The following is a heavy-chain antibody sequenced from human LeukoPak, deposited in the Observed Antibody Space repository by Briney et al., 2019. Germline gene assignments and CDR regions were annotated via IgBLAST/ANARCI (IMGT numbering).Heavy chain of an antibody. Sequence: ASVKVSCKASGYTFTGYYMHWVRQAPGQGLEWMGWIYPNSGGTNYAQKFQGRVTMTRDTSISTAYMELSRLRSDDTAAYYCARLHCSSTSCRNWFDPWGQGTLVTVSS. CDR1: GYTFTGYY. CDR2: IYPNSGGT. D-gene: IGHD2-2*01. V-gene: IGHV1-2*02. J-gene: IGHJ5*02. CDR3: ARLHCSSTSCRNWFDP.